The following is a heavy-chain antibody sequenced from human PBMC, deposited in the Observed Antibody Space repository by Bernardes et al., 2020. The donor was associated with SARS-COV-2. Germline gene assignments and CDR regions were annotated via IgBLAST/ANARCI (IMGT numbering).Heavy chain of an antibody. CDR2: ISGSGSAT. CDR3: AREDYELDL. Sequence: GGSLRLSCAASGFTFSGYAMTWVRQAPGKGLEWVSAISGSGSATYYTDSVKGRFTISRDNSKNTLFLQMNSLRAEDTALYFCAREDYELDLWGQGTLVTVS. J-gene: IGHJ5*02. D-gene: IGHD4-17*01. V-gene: IGHV3-23*01. CDR1: GFTFSGYA.